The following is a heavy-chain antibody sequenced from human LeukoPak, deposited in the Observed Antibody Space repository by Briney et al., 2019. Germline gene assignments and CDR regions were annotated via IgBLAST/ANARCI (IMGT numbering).Heavy chain of an antibody. CDR2: INEKGNEK. J-gene: IGHJ4*02. Sequence: GGSLGLSCAASGFTFSSYWMSWVRQAPGKGLEWVANINEKGNEKYYVDSVKGRFTISRDNSKNSLYLQMDSLRDEDTAVFYCARGGAAAARKRGVDFWGQGTLVTVSS. D-gene: IGHD6-13*01. CDR1: GFTFSSYW. CDR3: ARGGAAAARKRGVDF. V-gene: IGHV3-7*01.